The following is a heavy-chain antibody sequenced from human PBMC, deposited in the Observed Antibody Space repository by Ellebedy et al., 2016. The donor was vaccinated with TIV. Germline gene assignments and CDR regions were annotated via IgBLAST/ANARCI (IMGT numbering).Heavy chain of an antibody. V-gene: IGHV3-48*02. CDR1: GLTFSSHS. Sequence: PGGSLRLSCAASGLTFSSHSMNWVRQAPGKGLEWVSCIGTTGNTVSYADSVKGRFTISRENAMNSLYLEMNSLRDEDTAVYYCARVRGTYAYGMDVWGQGTTVTVSS. CDR2: IGTTGNTV. J-gene: IGHJ6*02. D-gene: IGHD3-16*01. CDR3: ARVRGTYAYGMDV.